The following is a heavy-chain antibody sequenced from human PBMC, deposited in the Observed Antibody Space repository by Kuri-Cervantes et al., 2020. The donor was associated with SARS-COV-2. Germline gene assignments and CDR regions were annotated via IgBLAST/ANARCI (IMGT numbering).Heavy chain of an antibody. Sequence: GGSLRLSCAASGFTFSSYGMHWVRQAPGKGLEWVAVIWYDGSNKYYADSVKGRFTISRDNSKNTLYPQMNSLRAEDTAVYYCARDSSSANYYGMDVWGQGTTVTVSS. V-gene: IGHV3-33*01. CDR2: IWYDGSNK. D-gene: IGHD6-6*01. CDR3: ARDSSSANYYGMDV. J-gene: IGHJ6*02. CDR1: GFTFSSYG.